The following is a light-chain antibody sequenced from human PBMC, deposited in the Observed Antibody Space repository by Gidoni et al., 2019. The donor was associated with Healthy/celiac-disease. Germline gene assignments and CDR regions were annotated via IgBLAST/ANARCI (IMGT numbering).Light chain of an antibody. J-gene: IGKJ3*01. CDR1: QSIRSY. CDR2: AAS. CDR3: QQSYSTPLG. Sequence: DIQMTQSPSSLSASVGDRVTITCRASQSIRSYLNWYQQKPGKAPKLLIYAASSLQSGVPSRFSGSGSGTDFTLTISSLQPEDFATYDCQQSYSTPLGFXPXTKVDIK. V-gene: IGKV1-39*01.